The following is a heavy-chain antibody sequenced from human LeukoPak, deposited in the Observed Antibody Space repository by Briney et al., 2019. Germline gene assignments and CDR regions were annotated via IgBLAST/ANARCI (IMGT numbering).Heavy chain of an antibody. Sequence: ASVKVSCKASGGTFSSYAISWVRQAPGQGLEWMGGIIPIFGTANYAQKFQGRVTITADKSTSTAYMELTSLRSEDTAVSYCARDPSGRVFNWFDPWGQGTLVTVSS. CDR2: IIPIFGTA. CDR3: ARDPSGRVFNWFDP. J-gene: IGHJ5*02. V-gene: IGHV1-69*06. CDR1: GGTFSSYA. D-gene: IGHD3-3*01.